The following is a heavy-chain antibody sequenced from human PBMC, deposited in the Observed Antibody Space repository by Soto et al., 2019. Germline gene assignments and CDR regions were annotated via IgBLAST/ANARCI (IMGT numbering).Heavy chain of an antibody. Sequence: PSETLSLTCTVSGGSISIGGYYWSWIRQHPGKGLEWIGYIYYSGSTYYNPSLTSRVTISVDTSKNQFSLKLNSVTAADTAVYYCARKSVYYYNSSGPDYWGQGTLVTVSS. J-gene: IGHJ4*02. V-gene: IGHV4-31*03. CDR3: ARKSVYYYNSSGPDY. D-gene: IGHD3-22*01. CDR2: IYYSGST. CDR1: GGSISIGGYY.